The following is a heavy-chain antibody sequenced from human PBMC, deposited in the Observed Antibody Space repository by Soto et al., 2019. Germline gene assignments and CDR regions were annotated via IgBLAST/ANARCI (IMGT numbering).Heavy chain of an antibody. J-gene: IGHJ5*02. CDR3: ARQGSSSSTWFDP. CDR1: GGTFSSYA. V-gene: IGHV1-69*13. Sequence: SVKVSCKASGGTFSSYAISWVRQAPGQGLEWMGGIIPIFGTANYAQKFQGRVTITADESTSTAYMELSSLRSEDTAVYYCARQGSSSSTWFDPWGQGTPVTVSS. D-gene: IGHD6-6*01. CDR2: IIPIFGTA.